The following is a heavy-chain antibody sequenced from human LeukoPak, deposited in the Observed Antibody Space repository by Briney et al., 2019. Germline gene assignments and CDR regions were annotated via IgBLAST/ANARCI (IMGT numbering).Heavy chain of an antibody. CDR1: AGSVSGYY. V-gene: IGHV4-34*01. J-gene: IGHJ4*02. CDR3: ARGAEGYYDSWS. D-gene: IGHD3-22*01. Sequence: PSETLSLTCAVYAGSVSGYYCTSTRQPPGNWREWIGEMNHSGRTNYNPSLKSRVTISVDTSKNQFSLKLSSVTAADTAVYYCARGAEGYYDSWSWGRGPLVSV. CDR2: MNHSGRT.